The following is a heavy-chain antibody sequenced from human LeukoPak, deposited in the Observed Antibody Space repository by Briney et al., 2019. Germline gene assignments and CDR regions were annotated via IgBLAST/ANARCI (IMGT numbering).Heavy chain of an antibody. D-gene: IGHD7-27*01. CDR1: GFTFDDYG. J-gene: IGHJ4*02. CDR2: INWNGGST. V-gene: IGHV3-20*04. Sequence: GGSLRLSCAASGFTFDDYGMSWVRQAPGKGLEWVSGINWNGGSTGYANSVKGRFTISRDNSKNTLYLQMGSLRVEDMAVYYCARDAYWGKGSRLDSWGQGSLVSVSS. CDR3: ARDAYWGKGSRLDS.